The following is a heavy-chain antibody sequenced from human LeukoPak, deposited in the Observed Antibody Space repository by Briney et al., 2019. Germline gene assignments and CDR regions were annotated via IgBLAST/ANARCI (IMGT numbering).Heavy chain of an antibody. CDR2: ISYDGGDE. CDR3: VRDLYSTTTGGNMDV. Sequence: GRSLRLSCADSGFTFNSYALHWVRQAPGKGLEWVAVISYDGGDENYADSVKCRFTISRDNPNNTLYLQMNSLRTEDTAVYYCVRDLYSTTTGGNMDVWGRGTTVTVSS. J-gene: IGHJ6*03. V-gene: IGHV3-30*04. D-gene: IGHD4-11*01. CDR1: GFTFNSYA.